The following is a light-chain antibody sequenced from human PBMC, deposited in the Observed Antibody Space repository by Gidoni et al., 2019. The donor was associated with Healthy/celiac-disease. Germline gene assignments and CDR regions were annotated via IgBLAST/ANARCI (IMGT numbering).Light chain of an antibody. CDR2: AAS. V-gene: IGKV1-39*01. Sequence: DIQMTQSPSSLSASVGDRVTITCRASQSISSYLNWYQQKPGKAPKLLIYAASSLQSGVPSRFSGSGSGTDFTLTISSLQPEDFATYYCQQSYSTLEWXFXQGTXVEIK. CDR3: QQSYSTLEWX. CDR1: QSISSY. J-gene: IGKJ1*01.